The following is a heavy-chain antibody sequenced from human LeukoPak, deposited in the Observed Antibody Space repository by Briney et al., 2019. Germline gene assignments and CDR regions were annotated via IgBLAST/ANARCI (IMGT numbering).Heavy chain of an antibody. CDR2: ISWNSGSI. CDR1: GFTVSSNY. Sequence: SLRLSCAASGFTVSSNYMSWVRQAPGKGLEWVSGISWNSGSIGYADSVKGRFTISRDNAKNSLYLQMNSLRAEDTALYYCAKVRGQQLVLNAFDIWGQGTMVTVSS. CDR3: AKVRGQQLVLNAFDI. V-gene: IGHV3-9*01. J-gene: IGHJ3*02. D-gene: IGHD6-13*01.